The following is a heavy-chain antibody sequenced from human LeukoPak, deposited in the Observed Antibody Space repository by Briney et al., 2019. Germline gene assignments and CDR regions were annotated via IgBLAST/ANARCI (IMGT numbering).Heavy chain of an antibody. Sequence: PGGSLRLSCAASGFTFSSYAMSWVRQAPGKGLEWVSAISGSGGSTCYADSVKGRFTISRDNSKNTLYLQMNSLRAEDTAVYYCAKRVFFGYYYYYMDVWGKGTTVTVSS. CDR2: ISGSGGST. V-gene: IGHV3-23*01. D-gene: IGHD3-3*01. CDR3: AKRVFFGYYYYYMDV. J-gene: IGHJ6*03. CDR1: GFTFSSYA.